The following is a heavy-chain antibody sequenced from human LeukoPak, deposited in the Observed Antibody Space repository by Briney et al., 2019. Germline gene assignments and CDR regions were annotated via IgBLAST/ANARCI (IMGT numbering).Heavy chain of an antibody. CDR1: GYTFTGYY. J-gene: IGHJ5*02. CDR3: ARDHRSYYDILTGYYKGWFDP. V-gene: IGHV1-2*02. CDR2: INPNSGGT. D-gene: IGHD3-9*01. Sequence: ASVKVSCKASGYTFTGYYMHWVRQAPGQGLEWMGWINPNSGGTNYAQKFQGRVTMTRDTSINTAYMELSRLRSDDTAVYYCARDHRSYYDILTGYYKGWFDPWGQGTLVTVSS.